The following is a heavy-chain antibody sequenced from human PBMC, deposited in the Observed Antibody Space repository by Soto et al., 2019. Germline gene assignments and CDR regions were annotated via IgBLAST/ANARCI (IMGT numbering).Heavy chain of an antibody. CDR2: ISSSSSYT. CDR1: GFTFSDYY. V-gene: IGHV3-11*05. Sequence: QVQLVESRGGLVKPGGSLRLSCAASGFTFSDYYMSWIRQAPGKGLEWVSYISSSSSYTNYADSVKGRFTISRDNAKNSLYLQMNSLRAEDTAVYYCARTVEDRGYWYFDLWGRGTLVTVSS. J-gene: IGHJ2*01. CDR3: ARTVEDRGYWYFDL. D-gene: IGHD3-10*01.